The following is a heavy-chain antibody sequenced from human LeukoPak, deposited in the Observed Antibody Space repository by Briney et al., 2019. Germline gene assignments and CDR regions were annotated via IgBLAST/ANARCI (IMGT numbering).Heavy chain of an antibody. D-gene: IGHD3-9*01. V-gene: IGHV3-53*01. Sequence: GGSLRLSCAASEFTVSNTYMTWVRQAPGKGLEWVSLIYSGGSTHYADSVKGRFTISRDDSKNTVYLQMSSLRAEDTAVYYCARDPDILTGHGGTHFDYWGQGTLVTVSS. CDR1: EFTVSNTY. CDR3: ARDPDILTGHGGTHFDY. CDR2: IYSGGST. J-gene: IGHJ4*02.